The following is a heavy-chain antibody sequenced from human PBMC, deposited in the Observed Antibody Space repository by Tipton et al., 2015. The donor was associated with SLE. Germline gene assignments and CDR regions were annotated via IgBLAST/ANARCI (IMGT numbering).Heavy chain of an antibody. CDR1: GGSFSGYY. CDR2: INHSGST. J-gene: IGHJ4*02. Sequence: TLSLTCAVYGGSFSGYYWSWIRQPPGKGLEWIGEINHSGSTNYNPSLKSRVTISVDTSKNQFSLKLSSVTAADTAVYYCARGTRFYSSSSVDYWGQGTLVTVSS. CDR3: ARGTRFYSSSSVDY. V-gene: IGHV4-34*01. D-gene: IGHD6-6*01.